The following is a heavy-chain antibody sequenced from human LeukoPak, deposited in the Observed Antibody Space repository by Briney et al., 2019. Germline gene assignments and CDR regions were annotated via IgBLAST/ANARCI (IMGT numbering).Heavy chain of an antibody. V-gene: IGHV1-8*01. D-gene: IGHD3-3*01. CDR1: GYTFTSYD. J-gene: IGHJ6*02. CDR2: MNPNSGNT. Sequence: ASVKVSCKASGYTFTSYDINWVRQATGQGLEWMGWMNPNSGNTGYTQKFQGRVTMTRNTSISTAYMELSSLRSEDTAVYYCARGGLWYYDFWSGANYSYGMDVWGQGTTVTVSS. CDR3: ARGGLWYYDFWSGANYSYGMDV.